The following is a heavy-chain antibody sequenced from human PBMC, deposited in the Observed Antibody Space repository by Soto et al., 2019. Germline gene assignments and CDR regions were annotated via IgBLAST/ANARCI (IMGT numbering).Heavy chain of an antibody. J-gene: IGHJ5*02. CDR2: ISGSGGST. D-gene: IGHD5-12*01. CDR3: ARGGYGYNWFDP. CDR1: GFTFSSYA. Sequence: GRSLRLSCPASGFTFSSYAMSWVRQAPGKGLEWVSAISGSGGSTYYADSVKGRFTISRDNAKNSLYLQMNSLRAEDTAVYYCARGGYGYNWFDPWGQGTLVTVSS. V-gene: IGHV3-23*01.